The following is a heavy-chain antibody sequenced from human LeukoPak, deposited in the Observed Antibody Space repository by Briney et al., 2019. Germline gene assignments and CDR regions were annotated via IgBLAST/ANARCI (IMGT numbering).Heavy chain of an antibody. CDR3: ARVSTYYYDSGSSGPHYFDY. CDR2: ISYDGGIT. Sequence: GGSLRLSCAASGFTFSSNAMHWVRQAPGKGLEWVAVISYDGGITYYADSVKGRFTISRDNSKNTLYLQLNSLRAEDMAVYYCARVSTYYYDSGSSGPHYFDYWGQGTLVTVSS. V-gene: IGHV3-30*01. D-gene: IGHD3-10*01. J-gene: IGHJ4*02. CDR1: GFTFSSNA.